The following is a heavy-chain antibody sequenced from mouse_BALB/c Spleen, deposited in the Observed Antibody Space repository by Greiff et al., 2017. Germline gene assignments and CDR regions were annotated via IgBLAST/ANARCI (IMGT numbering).Heavy chain of an antibody. CDR1: GFAFSSYD. J-gene: IGHJ2*01. D-gene: IGHD2-1*01. V-gene: IGHV5-12-1*01. CDR3: ARRGNYDY. CDR2: ISSGGGST. Sequence: EVKLMESGGGLVKPGGSLKLSCAASGFAFSSYDMSWVRQTPEKRLEWVAYISSGGGSTYYPDTVKGRFTISRDNAKNTLYLQMSSLKSEDTAMYYCARRGNYDYWGQGTTLTVSS.